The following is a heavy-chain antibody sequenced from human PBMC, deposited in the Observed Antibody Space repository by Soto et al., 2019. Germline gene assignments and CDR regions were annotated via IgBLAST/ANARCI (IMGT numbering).Heavy chain of an antibody. CDR3: ATLPPRGPEPFYYYYYMDV. J-gene: IGHJ6*03. D-gene: IGHD2-2*01. V-gene: IGHV3-66*01. CDR1: GFTVSSNY. CDR2: IYSGGST. Sequence: EVQLVESGGGLVQPGGSLRLSCAASGFTVSSNYMSWVRQAPGKGPEWVSVIYSGGSTYYADSVKGRFTISRDNSKNTLYLQMNSLRAEDTAVYYCATLPPRGPEPFYYYYYMDVWGKGTTVTVSS.